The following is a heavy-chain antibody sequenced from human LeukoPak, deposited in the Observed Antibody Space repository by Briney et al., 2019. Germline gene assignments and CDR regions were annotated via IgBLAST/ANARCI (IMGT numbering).Heavy chain of an antibody. V-gene: IGHV3-30*03. CDR3: ARDGHPYSSSYYFDY. D-gene: IGHD6-6*01. Sequence: QSGGSLRLSCAASGFTFSSYGMHWVRQAPGKGLEWVAVISYDGSNKYYADSVKGRFTISRDNSKSTLYLQMNSLRAEDTAVYYCARDGHPYSSSYYFDYWGQGTLVTVSS. CDR1: GFTFSSYG. CDR2: ISYDGSNK. J-gene: IGHJ4*02.